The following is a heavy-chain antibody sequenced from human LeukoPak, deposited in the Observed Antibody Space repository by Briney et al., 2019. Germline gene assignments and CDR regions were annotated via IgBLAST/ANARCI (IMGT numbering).Heavy chain of an antibody. CDR3: ARHTAMVHRIDP. J-gene: IGHJ5*02. D-gene: IGHD5-18*01. CDR2: IYYSGST. Sequence: PSETLSLTCTVSGGSISSYYWSWIRQPPGKGLEWIGYIYYSGSTNYNPSPKSRVTISVDTSKNQFSLKLSSVTAADTAVYYCARHTAMVHRIDPWGQGTLVTVSS. CDR1: GGSISSYY. V-gene: IGHV4-59*08.